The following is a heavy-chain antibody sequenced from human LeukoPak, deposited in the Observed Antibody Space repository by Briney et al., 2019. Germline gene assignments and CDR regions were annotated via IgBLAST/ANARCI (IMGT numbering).Heavy chain of an antibody. D-gene: IGHD3-10*01. J-gene: IGHJ6*02. V-gene: IGHV4-59*12. CDR2: IYYSGST. CDR3: ARGKRFWGGSGSYTHPPYYYGMDV. Sequence: SETLSLTCSVSGGSISSYYWTWIRQPPGKGLEWIGYIYYSGSTNYNPSLKSRVTISVDTSKNQFSLKLSSVTAADTAVYYCARGKRFWGGSGSYTHPPYYYGMDVWGQGTTVTVSS. CDR1: GGSISSYY.